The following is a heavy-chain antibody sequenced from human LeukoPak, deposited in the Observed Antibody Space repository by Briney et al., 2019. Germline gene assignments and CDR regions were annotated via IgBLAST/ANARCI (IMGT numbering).Heavy chain of an antibody. J-gene: IGHJ6*03. D-gene: IGHD6-13*01. CDR2: IKQDGSEK. CDR1: GFTFSSYW. CDR3: ASHHRHIAAAVYYYYYMDV. V-gene: IGHV3-7*01. Sequence: GGSLRLSCAASGFTFSSYWMSWVRQAPGKGLEWVANIKQDGSEKYYVDSVKGRFTISRDNAKNSLYLQMNSLRAEDTAVYYCASHHRHIAAAVYYYYYMDVWGKGTTVTVSS.